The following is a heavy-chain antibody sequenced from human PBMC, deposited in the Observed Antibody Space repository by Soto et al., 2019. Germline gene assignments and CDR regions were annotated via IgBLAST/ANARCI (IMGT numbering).Heavy chain of an antibody. J-gene: IGHJ6*02. CDR3: AKDQVGALYYYSYGMEG. CDR2: ISYDGSNK. CDR1: GFTLSSYG. V-gene: IGHV3-30*18. Sequence: PGGSLRLSCAASGFTLSSYGMHWVRQASGKGLEWVAVISYDGSNKYYADSVKGRFTISRDNSKNTLYLQMNSLRAEDTAVYYCAKDQVGALYYYSYGMEGWGQGSTVTV. D-gene: IGHD1-26*01.